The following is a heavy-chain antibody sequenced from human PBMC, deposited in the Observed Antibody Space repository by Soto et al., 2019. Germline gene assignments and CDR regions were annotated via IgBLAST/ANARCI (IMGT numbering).Heavy chain of an antibody. CDR1: GGTFSSYT. D-gene: IGHD1-20*01. CDR3: AREEKRDNWSYFDY. CDR2: IIPILGIA. Sequence: ASVKVSCKASGGTFSSYTISWVRQAPGQGLEWMGRIIPILGIANYAQKFQGRVTITADKSTSTAYMELSSLRSEDTAVYYCAREEKRDNWSYFDYWGQGTLVTVSS. J-gene: IGHJ4*02. V-gene: IGHV1-69*04.